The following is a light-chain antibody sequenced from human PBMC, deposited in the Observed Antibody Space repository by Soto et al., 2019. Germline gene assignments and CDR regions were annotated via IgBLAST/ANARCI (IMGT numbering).Light chain of an antibody. CDR3: SSYTTSSTVV. CDR2: EVT. J-gene: IGLJ3*02. V-gene: IGLV2-14*01. Sequence: QPVLTQPASVSGSPGQSITISCTGTSSDIGPYNYVSWYQQHPGKAPKLIIYEVTNRPSGVSHRFSGSKSGTTASLTISGLQTEDEAHFYCSSYTTSSTVVFGGGTKLTVL. CDR1: SSDIGPYNY.